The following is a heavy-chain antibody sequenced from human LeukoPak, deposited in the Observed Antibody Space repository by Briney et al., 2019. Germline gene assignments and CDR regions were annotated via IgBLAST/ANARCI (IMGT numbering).Heavy chain of an antibody. D-gene: IGHD1-1*01. CDR2: IYIRGTT. Sequence: SETLSLTCTVSGGSIRSYYWSWIRQPPAKGLEWLGHIYIRGTTDYNPSLKSRVTMSIHTSKNQFSLKLSSVTAADTAVYYCVRLENVDWFDPWGQGTLVIVSS. J-gene: IGHJ5*02. CDR1: GGSIRSYY. CDR3: VRLENVDWFDP. V-gene: IGHV4-4*09.